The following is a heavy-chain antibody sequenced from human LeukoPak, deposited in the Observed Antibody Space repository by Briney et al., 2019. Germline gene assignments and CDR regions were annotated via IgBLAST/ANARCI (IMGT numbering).Heavy chain of an antibody. CDR3: ARVKYYDFWSGYSYWFDP. Sequence: SETMSLTCAVYGGSFSGYYWSWIRQPPGKGLEWIGEINHSGSTNYNPSLKSRVTISVDTSKNQFSLKLSSVTAADTAVYYCARVKYYDFWSGYSYWFDPWGQGTLVTVSS. D-gene: IGHD3-3*01. CDR1: GGSFSGYY. J-gene: IGHJ5*02. V-gene: IGHV4-34*01. CDR2: INHSGST.